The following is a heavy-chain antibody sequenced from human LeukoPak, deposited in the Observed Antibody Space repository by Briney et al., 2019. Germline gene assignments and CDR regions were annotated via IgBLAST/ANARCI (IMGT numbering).Heavy chain of an antibody. J-gene: IGHJ4*02. V-gene: IGHV3-7*03. CDR3: ASGGHLDW. D-gene: IGHD3-16*01. CDR2: INEDGSEK. CDR1: GITFSRFW. Sequence: SGGSLRLSCAASGITFSRFWMSWVRQAPGKGLQWVANINEDGSEKHYVDSVKARFTISRDNAENSLYLQMNSLRAEDTAVYYCASGGHLDWWGQGALVTVAS.